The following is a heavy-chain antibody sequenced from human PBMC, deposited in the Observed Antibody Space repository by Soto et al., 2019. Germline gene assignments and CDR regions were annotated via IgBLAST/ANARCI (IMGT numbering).Heavy chain of an antibody. CDR1: GGTFSSYA. CDR2: IIPIFGTA. J-gene: IGHJ5*02. CDR3: AREGDCSGGSCYPNWFDP. V-gene: IGHV1-69*01. D-gene: IGHD2-15*01. Sequence: QVQLVQSGAEVKKPGSSVKVSCKASGGTFSSYAISWVRQAPGQGLEWMGGIIPIFGTANYAQKFQGRVTITAAESTSTAYMELSSLRYEDTAVYYCAREGDCSGGSCYPNWFDPWGQGTLVTVSS.